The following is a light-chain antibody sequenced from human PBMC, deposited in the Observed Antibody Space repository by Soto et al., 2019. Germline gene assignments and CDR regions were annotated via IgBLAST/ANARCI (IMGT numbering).Light chain of an antibody. V-gene: IGLV2-8*01. CDR2: EVS. CDR1: SSDVGAYNS. Sequence: QSALTQPPSASGSPGQSVTISCTGTSSDVGAYNSVSWYQHYPGKAPKLLIYEVSKRPSGVPDRFSGSKSGNTASLTVSGLQAEDEAAYYCSSYAGATNLVFGGGTKVTVL. J-gene: IGLJ2*01. CDR3: SSYAGATNLV.